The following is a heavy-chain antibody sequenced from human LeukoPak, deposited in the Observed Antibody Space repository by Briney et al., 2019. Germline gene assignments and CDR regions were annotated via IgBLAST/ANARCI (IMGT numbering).Heavy chain of an antibody. Sequence: GASVKVSCKASGDTFTGYYMHWVRQAPGQGLEWMGWINPNSGGTNYAQKFQGRVTMTRDTSISTAYMELSRLRSDDTAVYYCARDQNPPGRYADYIFFQYYFDYWGQGTLVTVSS. V-gene: IGHV1-2*02. CDR2: INPNSGGT. CDR1: GDTFTGYY. CDR3: ARDQNPPGRYADYIFFQYYFDY. J-gene: IGHJ4*02. D-gene: IGHD4-17*01.